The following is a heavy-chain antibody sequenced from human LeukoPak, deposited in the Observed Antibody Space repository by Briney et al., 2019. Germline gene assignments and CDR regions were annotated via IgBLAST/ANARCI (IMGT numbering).Heavy chain of an antibody. V-gene: IGHV4-38-2*01. J-gene: IGHJ3*02. CDR1: DYSISSGYY. Sequence: KPSETLSLTCAVSDYSISSGYYWGWIRQPPGKGLEWIGSIYYSGSTYYNPSLKSRVTISVDTSKNQFSLKLSSVTAADTAVYYCASVLRFIWGQGTMVTVSS. CDR2: IYYSGST. D-gene: IGHD3-3*01. CDR3: ASVLRFI.